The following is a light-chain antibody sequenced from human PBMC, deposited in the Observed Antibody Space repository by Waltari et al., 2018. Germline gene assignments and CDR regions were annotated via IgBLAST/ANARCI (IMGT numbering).Light chain of an antibody. CDR1: QKINSW. J-gene: IGKJ1*01. CDR2: KAS. CDR3: LQYNGEPRT. Sequence: DIQMTQSPSTLSASVGDRVTITCRASQKINSWLAWHQQKPVKAPKLLIYKASSLESGVPPRFSRSGSGTEITLTNSRLQPDDCATYYCLQYNGEPRTFGQGTKVEGK. V-gene: IGKV1-5*03.